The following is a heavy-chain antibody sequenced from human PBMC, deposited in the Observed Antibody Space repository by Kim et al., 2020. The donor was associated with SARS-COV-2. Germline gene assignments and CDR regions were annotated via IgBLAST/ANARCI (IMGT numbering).Heavy chain of an antibody. CDR3: ASPEHSYSSSSRNPYYFDY. D-gene: IGHD6-13*01. CDR2: ISGSGGST. J-gene: IGHJ4*02. V-gene: IGHV3-23*01. CDR1: GFTFSSYA. Sequence: GGSLRLSCAASGFTFSSYAMSWVRQAPGKGLEWVSAISGSGGSTYYADSVKGRFTISRDNSKNTMYLQMNSLRAEDTAVYYCASPEHSYSSSSRNPYYFDYWGQGTLVTVSS.